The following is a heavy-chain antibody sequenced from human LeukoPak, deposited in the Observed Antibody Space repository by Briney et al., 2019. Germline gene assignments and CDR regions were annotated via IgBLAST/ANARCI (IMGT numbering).Heavy chain of an antibody. CDR1: GFTFRSHW. V-gene: IGHV3-7*01. CDR3: ARESRGYNFLTGYYTQFDY. J-gene: IGHJ4*02. CDR2: INADGSEK. Sequence: PGGSLRLSCAASGFTFRSHWMSWVRQAPGKGLEWGANINADGSEKFYVDSMKGRISISRDNAENSVSLQMSSLRGEDTAVYYCARESRGYNFLTGYYTQFDYWGQGTRVTVSS. D-gene: IGHD3-9*01.